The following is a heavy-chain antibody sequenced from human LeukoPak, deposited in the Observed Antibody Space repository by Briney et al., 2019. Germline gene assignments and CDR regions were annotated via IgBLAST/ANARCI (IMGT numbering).Heavy chain of an antibody. D-gene: IGHD3-22*01. V-gene: IGHV3-66*01. CDR3: ARALGDSSGYYFDY. CDR1: GFTFSNAW. J-gene: IGHJ4*02. CDR2: IYSGGST. Sequence: GGSLRLSCAASGFTFSNAWMSWVRQAPGKGLEWVSVIYSGGSTYYADSVKGRFTISRDNSKNTLYLQMNSLRAEDTAVYYCARALGDSSGYYFDYWGQGTLVTVSS.